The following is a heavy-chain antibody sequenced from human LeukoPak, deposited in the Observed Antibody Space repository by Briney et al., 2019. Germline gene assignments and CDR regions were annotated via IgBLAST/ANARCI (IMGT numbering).Heavy chain of an antibody. Sequence: SETLSLTCAVSGGSISSGGYSWSWIRQPPGKGLEWIGYIYHSGSTYYNPSLKSRVTISVDRSKNQFSLKLSSVTAADTAVYYCARGGSGYYLMFDYWGQGTLVTVSS. D-gene: IGHD3-22*01. V-gene: IGHV4-30-2*01. CDR3: ARGGSGYYLMFDY. CDR1: GGSISSGGYS. J-gene: IGHJ4*02. CDR2: IYHSGST.